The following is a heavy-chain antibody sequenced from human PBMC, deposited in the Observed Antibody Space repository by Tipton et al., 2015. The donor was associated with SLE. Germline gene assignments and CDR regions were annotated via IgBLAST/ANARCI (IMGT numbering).Heavy chain of an antibody. J-gene: IGHJ4*02. D-gene: IGHD5-12*01. CDR2: ISYDGSNK. Sequence: RSLRLSCAASGFTFSSYAMHWVRQAPGKGLEWVAVISYDGSNKYYADSVKGRFTISRDNSKNTLYLQMNSLRAEDTAVYYCAKDIKGDSGYDGWGQGTLVTVSS. V-gene: IGHV3-30*04. CDR3: AKDIKGDSGYDG. CDR1: GFTFSSYA.